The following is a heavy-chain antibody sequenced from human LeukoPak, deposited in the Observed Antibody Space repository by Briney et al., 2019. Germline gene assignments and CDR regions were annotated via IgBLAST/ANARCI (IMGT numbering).Heavy chain of an antibody. Sequence: GGSLRLSCAASGFPFSIYWMTWFRQAPGKGLEWLANIKQDGREKYYMDSVKGRFTISRDNAKNSLYLQMNSLRAEDTAVYYCAREYSSSGDFDSWGQGTLVTVSS. CDR1: GFPFSIYW. D-gene: IGHD6-6*01. V-gene: IGHV3-7*05. CDR2: IKQDGREK. J-gene: IGHJ4*02. CDR3: AREYSSSGDFDS.